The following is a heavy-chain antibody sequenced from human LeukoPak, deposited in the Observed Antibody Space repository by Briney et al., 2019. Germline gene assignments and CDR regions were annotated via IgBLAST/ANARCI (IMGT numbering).Heavy chain of an antibody. Sequence: GRSLRLSCAASGFTFDDYAMHWVRQAPGKVLEWVSGISWNSGSIGYADSVKGRFTISRDNAKNSLYLQMSSLRDDDTAVYYCTRDRGWQQFDYWGQGTLVTVSS. D-gene: IGHD5-24*01. CDR3: TRDRGWQQFDY. V-gene: IGHV3-9*01. J-gene: IGHJ4*02. CDR2: ISWNSGSI. CDR1: GFTFDDYA.